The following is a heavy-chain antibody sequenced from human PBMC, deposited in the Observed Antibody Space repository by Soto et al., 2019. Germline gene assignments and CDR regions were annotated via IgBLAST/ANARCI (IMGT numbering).Heavy chain of an antibody. D-gene: IGHD6-13*01. CDR3: ARVRKYSSSWYYFDY. CDR1: GYTFTSYG. J-gene: IGHJ4*02. V-gene: IGHV1-18*01. Sequence: QVQLVQSGAEVKKPGASVKVSCKASGYTFTSYGISWVRQAPGQGLEWMGWISAYNGNTNYAQKLQGRVTMTTDTSTSTAYMELMSLRADDTAVYYCARVRKYSSSWYYFDYWGQGTLVTVSS. CDR2: ISAYNGNT.